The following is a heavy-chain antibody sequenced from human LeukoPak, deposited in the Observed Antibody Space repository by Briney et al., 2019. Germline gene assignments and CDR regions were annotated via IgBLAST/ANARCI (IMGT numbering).Heavy chain of an antibody. J-gene: IGHJ4*02. Sequence: GGSLRLSCAASGFTFSSYAMTWVRQAPGKGLEWVSAISGSGGSTYYADSVKGRFTISRDNSKNTLYVQMNSLRAEDTAVYYCARDGVATNDWQPYYWGQGTLVTVSS. D-gene: IGHD5-24*01. CDR3: ARDGVATNDWQPYY. V-gene: IGHV3-23*01. CDR2: ISGSGGST. CDR1: GFTFSSYA.